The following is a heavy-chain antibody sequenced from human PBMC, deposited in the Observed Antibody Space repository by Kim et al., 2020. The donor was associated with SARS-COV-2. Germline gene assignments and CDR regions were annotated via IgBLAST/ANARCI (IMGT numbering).Heavy chain of an antibody. CDR1: GGSISSGGYY. CDR2: IYYSGST. CDR3: ARDGKYSSGWYPSGGWFGP. D-gene: IGHD6-19*01. J-gene: IGHJ5*02. Sequence: SETLSLTCTVSGGSISSGGYYWSWIRQHPGKGLEWIGYIYYSGSTYYNPSLKSRVTISVDTSKNQFSLKLSSVTAADTAVYYCARDGKYSSGWYPSGGWFGPWGQGTLVTVSS. V-gene: IGHV4-31*03.